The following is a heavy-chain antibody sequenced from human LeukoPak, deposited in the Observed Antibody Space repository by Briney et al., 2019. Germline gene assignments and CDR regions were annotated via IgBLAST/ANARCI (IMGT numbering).Heavy chain of an antibody. CDR3: TRDAGSFNDFDY. Sequence: GGSLRLSCAVSGFXFSSSPIHWVRQSPGRGLEWLAVISVDERHSFYADSVKGRFTISRDNSKYALFLQVNSLGPDDTAVYYCTRDAGSFNDFDYWGQGTLVTVSS. V-gene: IGHV3-30*04. D-gene: IGHD3-16*02. J-gene: IGHJ4*02. CDR1: GFXFSSSP. CDR2: ISVDERHS.